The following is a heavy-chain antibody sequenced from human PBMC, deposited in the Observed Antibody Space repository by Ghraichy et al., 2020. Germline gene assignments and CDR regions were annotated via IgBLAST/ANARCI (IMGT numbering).Heavy chain of an antibody. J-gene: IGHJ4*02. Sequence: GGSLRLSCAASGFTFSSYAMSWVRQAPGKGLEWVSAISGSGGSTYYADSVKGRFTISRDNSKNTLYLQMNSLRAEDTAVYYCAKGRRYSVVTPLDYWGQGTLVTVSS. CDR1: GFTFSSYA. D-gene: IGHD4-23*01. CDR3: AKGRRYSVVTPLDY. V-gene: IGHV3-23*01. CDR2: ISGSGGST.